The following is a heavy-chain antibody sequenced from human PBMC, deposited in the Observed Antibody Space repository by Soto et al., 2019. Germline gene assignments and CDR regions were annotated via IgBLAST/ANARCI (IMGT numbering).Heavy chain of an antibody. CDR3: ARDRTPVYYGSGSWGGMDV. Sequence: QVQLVQSGAEVKKPGSSVKVSCKASGGTFSSYAISWVRQAPGQGLEWMGGIIPIFGTANYAQKFQGRVTITADQTTSTADMELSSLRSEDTAVYYCARDRTPVYYGSGSWGGMDVWGQGTTVTVSS. D-gene: IGHD3-10*01. CDR1: GGTFSSYA. J-gene: IGHJ6*02. V-gene: IGHV1-69*01. CDR2: IIPIFGTA.